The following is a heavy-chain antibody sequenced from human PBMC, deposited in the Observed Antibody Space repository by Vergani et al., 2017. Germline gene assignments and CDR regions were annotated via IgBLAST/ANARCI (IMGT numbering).Heavy chain of an antibody. CDR1: GFTFSSYG. CDR2: IWYDGSNK. D-gene: IGHD4-23*01. J-gene: IGHJ3*02. Sequence: QVQLVESGGGVVQPGRSLRLSCAASGFTFSSYGMHWVRQAPCKGLEWVAVIWYDGSNKYYADSVKCRFTISRDNSKNTLYLQMNSLRAEDTAVYYCAREGGNLRDAFDIWGQGTMVTVSS. V-gene: IGHV3-33*01. CDR3: AREGGNLRDAFDI.